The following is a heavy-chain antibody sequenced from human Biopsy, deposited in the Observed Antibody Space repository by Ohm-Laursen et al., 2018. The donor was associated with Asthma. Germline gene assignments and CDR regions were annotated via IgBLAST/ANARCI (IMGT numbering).Heavy chain of an antibody. D-gene: IGHD3-3*01. J-gene: IGHJ4*02. CDR1: GFTFGTLG. CDR3: ARDRYNDFWGGYYPTAFDH. Sequence: SLRLSCAASGFTFGTLGMNWVRQAPGKGLEWVSYISRSSDTIHYTDSVRGRFTISRDNARNSLYLQMNSLRDEDTAAYYCARDRYNDFWGGYYPTAFDHWGQGTPVAVPS. V-gene: IGHV3-48*02. CDR2: ISRSSDTI.